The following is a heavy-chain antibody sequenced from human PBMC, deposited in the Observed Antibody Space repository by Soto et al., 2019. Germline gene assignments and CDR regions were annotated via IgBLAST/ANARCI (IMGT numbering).Heavy chain of an antibody. J-gene: IGHJ6*02. Sequence: GKGLEWVSAISGSGGSTYYADSVKGRFTISRDNSKNTLYLQMNSLRAEDTAVYYCAKDLVGRSNSARGPDYYYGMDVWGQGTTVLVTS. V-gene: IGHV3-23*01. CDR2: ISGSGGST. D-gene: IGHD4-4*01. CDR3: AKDLVGRSNSARGPDYYYGMDV.